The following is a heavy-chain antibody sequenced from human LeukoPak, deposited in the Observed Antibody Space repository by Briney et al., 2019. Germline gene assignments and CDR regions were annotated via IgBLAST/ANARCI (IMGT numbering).Heavy chain of an antibody. Sequence: GGSLRLSCAASGFTFTNYGMHWVRQAPGEGLDWVAFIRIDGNNKNYADSVKGRFFISRDNSQNTLYLQMNSLSDEDTAVYYCAKAADYSDSSGYYHLDFWGQGTLVTVSS. CDR3: AKAADYSDSSGYYHLDF. D-gene: IGHD3-22*01. CDR1: GFTFTNYG. CDR2: IRIDGNNK. J-gene: IGHJ4*02. V-gene: IGHV3-30*02.